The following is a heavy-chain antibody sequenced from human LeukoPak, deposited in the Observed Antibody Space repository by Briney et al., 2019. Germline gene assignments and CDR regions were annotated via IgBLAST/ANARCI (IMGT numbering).Heavy chain of an antibody. CDR2: ISGSGGST. D-gene: IGHD3-3*01. Sequence: GGSLRLSCAASGFTFSSYAMSWVRQAPGKGLEWVSAISGSGGSTYYADSVKGRFTISSDNSKNTLYLQMNSLRAEDTAVYYCAKVPRRLEAFDYWGQGTLVTVSS. V-gene: IGHV3-23*01. CDR3: AKVPRRLEAFDY. J-gene: IGHJ4*02. CDR1: GFTFSSYA.